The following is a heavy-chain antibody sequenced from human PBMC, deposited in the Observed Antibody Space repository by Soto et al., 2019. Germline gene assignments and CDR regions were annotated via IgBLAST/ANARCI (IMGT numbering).Heavy chain of an antibody. V-gene: IGHV3-30-3*01. CDR2: ISYDGGNK. CDR1: GFTLSNYA. CDR3: ARGGRDYDSSGYYFDY. Sequence: QVQLVESGGDVVQPGMSLRLSCAASGFTLSNYAIHWVRQAPGKGLEWVALISYDGGNKYYADSVKGRFTISRDNSKNTLYLQMNSLRAEDTAVYYCARGGRDYDSSGYYFDYWGQGTLVTVSS. J-gene: IGHJ4*02. D-gene: IGHD3-22*01.